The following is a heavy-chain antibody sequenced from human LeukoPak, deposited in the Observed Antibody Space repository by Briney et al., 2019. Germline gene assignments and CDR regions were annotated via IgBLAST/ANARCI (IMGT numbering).Heavy chain of an antibody. D-gene: IGHD3-3*01. J-gene: IGHJ5*02. CDR2: ISSSSSYI. CDR1: GFTFSSYS. Sequence: PGGSLRLSCAASGFTFSSYSMNWVRQAPGKGLEWVSSISSSSSYIYYADSVKGRFTISRDNAKNSLYLQMNSLRAEDTAVYYCAKDARFLEWLPSWFDPWGQGTLVTVSS. V-gene: IGHV3-21*04. CDR3: AKDARFLEWLPSWFDP.